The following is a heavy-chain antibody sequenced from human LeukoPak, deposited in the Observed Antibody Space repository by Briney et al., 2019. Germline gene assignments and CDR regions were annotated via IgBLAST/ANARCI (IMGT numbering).Heavy chain of an antibody. CDR3: ARHYDPRRYSGYDSGFGY. D-gene: IGHD5-12*01. J-gene: IGHJ4*02. Sequence: SETLPLTCTVSGGSISSYYWSWIRQPPGKGLEWIGYIYYSGSTNYNPSLKSRVTISVDTSKNQFSLKLSSVTAADTAVYYCARHYDPRRYSGYDSGFGYWGQGTLVTVSS. CDR2: IYYSGST. V-gene: IGHV4-59*08. CDR1: GGSISSYY.